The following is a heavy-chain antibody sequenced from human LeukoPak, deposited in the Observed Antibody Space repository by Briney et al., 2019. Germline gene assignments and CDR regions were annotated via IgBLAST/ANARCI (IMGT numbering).Heavy chain of an antibody. CDR2: IIPIFSTA. J-gene: IGHJ6*04. Sequence: SVKVSCKASGGTFSSYAISWVRQAPGQGLEWMGGIIPIFSTANYAQKFQGRVTITADESTSTAYMELSSLRSEDTAVYYCARDEAYYYGSGSYWYGMDVWGKGTTVTVSS. CDR1: GGTFSSYA. CDR3: ARDEAYYYGSGSYWYGMDV. D-gene: IGHD3-10*01. V-gene: IGHV1-69*01.